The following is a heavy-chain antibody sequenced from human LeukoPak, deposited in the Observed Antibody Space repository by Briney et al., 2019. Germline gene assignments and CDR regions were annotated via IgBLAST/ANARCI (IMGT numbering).Heavy chain of an antibody. V-gene: IGHV3-74*01. D-gene: IGHD5-12*01. CDR1: GFTFSNYW. Sequence: GGALRLSCAASGFTFSNYWTYWVRQAQAKGMVWVSRIIGDGSSTTSADAVEGRFTITRENAKNTLYLQMNSLRAEETTVYYCAKGVATVIDYWGQGTLVTVSS. CDR3: AKGVATVIDY. CDR2: IIGDGSST. J-gene: IGHJ4*02.